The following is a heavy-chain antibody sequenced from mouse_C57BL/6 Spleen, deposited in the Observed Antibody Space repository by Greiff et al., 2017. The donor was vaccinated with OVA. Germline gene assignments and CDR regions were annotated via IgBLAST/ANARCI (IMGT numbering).Heavy chain of an antibody. CDR1: GYTFTSYT. J-gene: IGHJ1*03. Sequence: VKVVESGAELARPGASVKMSCKASGYTFTSYTMHWVKQRPGQGLEWIGYINPSSGYTKYNQKFKDKATLTADKSSSTAYMQLSSLTSEDSAVYYCATHYDGYFFFDVWGTGTTVTVSS. D-gene: IGHD2-3*01. V-gene: IGHV1-4*01. CDR2: INPSSGYT. CDR3: ATHYDGYFFFDV.